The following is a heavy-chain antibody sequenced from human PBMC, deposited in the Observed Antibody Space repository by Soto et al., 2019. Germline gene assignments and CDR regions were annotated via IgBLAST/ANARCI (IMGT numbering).Heavy chain of an antibody. J-gene: IGHJ5*02. V-gene: IGHV1-8*01. D-gene: IGHD1-20*01. CDR2: MNPNSGNT. CDR3: ARDNRYNWNDEGWFDP. Sequence: QVQLVQSGAEVKKPGASVKVSCKASGYSFSDYDINWVRQAIGQGPELMGWMNPNSGNTGYAQKLQGRVTMTRSTYINTAYMELSSLGSEDPAVYYCARDNRYNWNDEGWFDPWGQGTLVTVSS. CDR1: GYSFSDYD.